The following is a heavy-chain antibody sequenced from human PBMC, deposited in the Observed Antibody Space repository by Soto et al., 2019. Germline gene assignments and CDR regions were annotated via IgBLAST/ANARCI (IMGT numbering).Heavy chain of an antibody. CDR3: ARSPGSSFRFFDY. V-gene: IGHV4-59*01. CDR2: IYYSGST. D-gene: IGHD6-6*01. Sequence: SETLSLTCTVSGGSIGSYYWSWIRQPPGKGLEWIGYIYYSGSTNYNPSLKSRVTISVDTSKNQFSLKLSSVTAADTAVYYCARSPGSSFRFFDYWGQGTMVTVSS. CDR1: GGSIGSYY. J-gene: IGHJ4*02.